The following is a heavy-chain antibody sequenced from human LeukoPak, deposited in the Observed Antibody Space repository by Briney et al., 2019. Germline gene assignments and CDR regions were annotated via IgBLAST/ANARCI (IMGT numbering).Heavy chain of an antibody. Sequence: GGSLRLSCAASGFTFSTYTMNWVRQAPGKGLEWVSSISSSSSYIHYADSVMGRLTISRDNAKNSLYLQMNSLTAEDTAAYYCARGNSGTFHYWGQGTLVTVSS. CDR3: ARGNSGTFHY. V-gene: IGHV3-21*01. CDR2: ISSSSSYI. J-gene: IGHJ4*02. D-gene: IGHD1-14*01. CDR1: GFTFSTYT.